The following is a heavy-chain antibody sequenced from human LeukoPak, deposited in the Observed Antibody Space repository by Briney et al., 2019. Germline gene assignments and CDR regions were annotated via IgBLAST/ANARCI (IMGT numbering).Heavy chain of an antibody. D-gene: IGHD3-22*01. CDR2: INAGNGNT. Sequence: ASVKVSCKASGYTFTSYAMHWVRQAPGQRLEWMGWINAGNGNTKYSQEFQGRVTMTTDTSTSTAYMELRSLRSDDTAVYYCARGYDSSVENGFDPWGQGTLVTVSS. J-gene: IGHJ5*02. CDR3: ARGYDSSVENGFDP. CDR1: GYTFTSYA. V-gene: IGHV1-3*01.